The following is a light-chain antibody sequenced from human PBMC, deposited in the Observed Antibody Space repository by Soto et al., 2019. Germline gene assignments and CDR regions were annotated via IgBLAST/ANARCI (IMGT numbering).Light chain of an antibody. CDR3: QQYGGLPRT. J-gene: IGKJ1*01. V-gene: IGKV3-20*01. CDR2: DAS. CDR1: QTVRNNY. Sequence: EIVMTQPPATLSVSPGERATLSCRPSQTVRNNYLAWYQQKPGQAPRLLIYDASSRATGIPARFSGSGSGTDFTLTISSLEPEDFAVYYCQQYGGLPRTFGQGTKVDIK.